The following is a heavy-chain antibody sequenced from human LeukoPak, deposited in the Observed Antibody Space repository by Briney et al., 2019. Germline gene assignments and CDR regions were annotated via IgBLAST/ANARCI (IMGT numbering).Heavy chain of an antibody. D-gene: IGHD3-3*01. CDR2: IYHSGST. J-gene: IGHJ4*02. Sequence: SQTLSLTCTVSGGSISSGGYYWSWIRQPPGKGLEWIGYIYHSGSTYYNPSLKSRVTISVDRSKNQFSLKLSSVTAADTAVYYCARVVGDFWSGYLNDYWGQGTLVTVSS. CDR3: ARVVGDFWSGYLNDY. CDR1: GGSISSGGYY. V-gene: IGHV4-30-2*01.